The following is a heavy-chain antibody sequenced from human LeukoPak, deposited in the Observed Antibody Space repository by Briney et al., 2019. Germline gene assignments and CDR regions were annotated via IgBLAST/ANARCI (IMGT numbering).Heavy chain of an antibody. Sequence: GGSLRLSCAASGFTFSNAWIGWVRQMPGKGLEWMGIIYPGDSDTRYSPSFQGQVTISADKSISTAYLQWSSLKASDTAMYYCARHLGSGWSPYYFDYWGQGTLVTVSS. V-gene: IGHV5-51*01. CDR1: GFTFSNAW. CDR3: ARHLGSGWSPYYFDY. J-gene: IGHJ4*02. D-gene: IGHD6-19*01. CDR2: IYPGDSDT.